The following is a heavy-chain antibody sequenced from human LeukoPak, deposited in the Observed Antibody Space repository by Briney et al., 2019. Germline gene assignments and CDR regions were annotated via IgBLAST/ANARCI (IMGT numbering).Heavy chain of an antibody. CDR1: GGSISSYY. V-gene: IGHV4-59*01. Sequence: SETLSLTCTVSGGSISSYYWSWIRQPPGKGLEWIGYIYYSGSTNYNPSLKSRVTISVDTSKNQFSLKLSSVTAADTAVYYCARVPLASSFGSSYYYYGMDVWGQGTTVTVSS. CDR2: IYYSGST. D-gene: IGHD3-16*01. J-gene: IGHJ6*02. CDR3: ARVPLASSFGSSYYYYGMDV.